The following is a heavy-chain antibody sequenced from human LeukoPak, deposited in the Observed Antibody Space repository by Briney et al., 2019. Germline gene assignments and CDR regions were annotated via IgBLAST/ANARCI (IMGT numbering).Heavy chain of an antibody. Sequence: SETLSLTCTVSGGSISSYYRSWIRQPPGKGLEWIGYIYYSGSTNYNPSLKSRVTISVDTSKNQFSLKLSSVTAADTAVYYCARDRVYCSGGSCYELDAFDIWGQGTMVTVSS. J-gene: IGHJ3*02. CDR1: GGSISSYY. D-gene: IGHD2-15*01. CDR2: IYYSGST. V-gene: IGHV4-59*12. CDR3: ARDRVYCSGGSCYELDAFDI.